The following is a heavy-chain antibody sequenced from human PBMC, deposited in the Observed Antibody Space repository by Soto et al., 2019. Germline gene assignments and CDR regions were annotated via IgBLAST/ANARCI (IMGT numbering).Heavy chain of an antibody. D-gene: IGHD3-3*01. Sequence: PGGSLRLSCAASGFTFNSYAMNWVRQAPGKGLERVSYFSSSSSTIFYADSVKGRFTISRDNAKNSLYLQMNSLRDEDTAVYYCARESRFLEWLSLNWFDPWGQGTLVTVSS. CDR2: FSSSSSTI. CDR3: ARESRFLEWLSLNWFDP. V-gene: IGHV3-48*02. J-gene: IGHJ5*02. CDR1: GFTFNSYA.